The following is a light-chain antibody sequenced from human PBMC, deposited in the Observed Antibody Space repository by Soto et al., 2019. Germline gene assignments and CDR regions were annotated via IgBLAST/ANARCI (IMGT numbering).Light chain of an antibody. CDR3: TSFSSGSTHVL. CDR2: EVT. Sequence: QSVLTQPASVSGSPGQSITISCTGTGSDVGGYNYVSWYQQHPGKAPKLLISEVTNRPSGVSNCFSGSKSGNTASLTISGLQAADEADYYCTSFSSGSTHVLFGGGTKLTVL. CDR1: GSDVGGYNY. V-gene: IGLV2-14*01. J-gene: IGLJ2*01.